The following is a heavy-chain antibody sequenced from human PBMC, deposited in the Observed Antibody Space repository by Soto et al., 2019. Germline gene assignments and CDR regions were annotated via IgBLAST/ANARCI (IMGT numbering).Heavy chain of an antibody. V-gene: IGHV4-4*07. CDR3: ARSRHNESWFDP. J-gene: IGHJ5*02. CDR2: IHASGNT. Sequence: SETLSLTCSVSRGSLNNFYWNWIRQTAGQGLEWIGRIHASGNTNYNPSLKSRATLSVDTSKNQFSLKVRSVTTADTAVYYCARSRHNESWFDPRGQGALVTVSS. CDR1: RGSLNNFY. D-gene: IGHD1-1*01.